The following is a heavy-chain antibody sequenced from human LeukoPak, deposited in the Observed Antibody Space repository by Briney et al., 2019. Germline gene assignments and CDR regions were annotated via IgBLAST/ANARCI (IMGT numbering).Heavy chain of an antibody. V-gene: IGHV4-61*02. CDR1: GGSISSGSYY. J-gene: IGHJ4*02. D-gene: IGHD6-13*01. Sequence: PSETLSLTCTVSGGSISSGSYYWSWIRQPAGKGLEWIERIYTSGSTNYNPSLKSRVTISVDTSKNQFSLKLSSVTAADTAVYYCARGSRAAAGIVGYWGQGTLVTVSS. CDR3: ARGSRAAAGIVGY. CDR2: IYTSGST.